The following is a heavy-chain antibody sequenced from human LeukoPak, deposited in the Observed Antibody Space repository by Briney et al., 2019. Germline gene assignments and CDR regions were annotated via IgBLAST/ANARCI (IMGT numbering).Heavy chain of an antibody. V-gene: IGHV3-33*01. J-gene: IGHJ4*02. CDR3: ARDADYDSSGYYLFDY. Sequence: PGGSLRLSCAASGFTFSSYGMHWVRQAPGKGLEWVAVIWYDGSNKYYADSVKGRFTISRDNSKNTLYLQMNSLRAEDTAVYYCARDADYDSSGYYLFDYWGQGTLVTVSS. CDR2: IWYDGSNK. CDR1: GFTFSSYG. D-gene: IGHD3-22*01.